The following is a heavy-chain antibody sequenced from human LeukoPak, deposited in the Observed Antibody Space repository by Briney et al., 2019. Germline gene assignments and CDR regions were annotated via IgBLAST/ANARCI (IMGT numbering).Heavy chain of an antibody. CDR2: IRSGGTT. J-gene: IGHJ4*02. Sequence: GSLRLSCTASGLTFGDYVMNWVRQAPGKGLEWVGFIRSGGTTEYAASVKGRFIISRDDSKSIAYLQMNSPKTEDTAVYYCSSPRRSSGWYDFDYWGQGTLVTVSS. CDR3: SSPRRSSGWYDFDY. V-gene: IGHV3-49*04. CDR1: GLTFGDYV. D-gene: IGHD6-19*01.